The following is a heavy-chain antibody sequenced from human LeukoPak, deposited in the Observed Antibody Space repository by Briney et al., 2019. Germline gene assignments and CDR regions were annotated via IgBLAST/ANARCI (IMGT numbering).Heavy chain of an antibody. CDR1: SGSFNGYY. D-gene: IGHD6-13*01. Sequence: SETLSLTCAVYSGSFNGYYWSWIRQFPGKGLEWIGEINDRGNTNYNPSLKSRVTLSVDTSKNQFSLRLGSVTDADTAVYYCARGLVNDADSQVSDDWGQGILVTVSS. V-gene: IGHV4-34*01. CDR2: INDRGNT. CDR3: ARGLVNDADSQVSDD. J-gene: IGHJ4*02.